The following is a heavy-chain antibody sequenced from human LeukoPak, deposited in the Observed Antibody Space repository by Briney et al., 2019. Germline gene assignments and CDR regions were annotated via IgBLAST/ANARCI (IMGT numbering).Heavy chain of an antibody. Sequence: GGSLRLSFAASGFTFSSYWMSWVRQAPGKGLEWVANIKQDGSEKYYVDSVKGRFTISRDNAKNSLYLQMNSLRAEDTAVYYCATDCSSTSCPEVDYYYYYYMDVWGKGTTVTVSS. CDR2: IKQDGSEK. CDR3: ATDCSSTSCPEVDYYYYYYMDV. D-gene: IGHD2-2*01. V-gene: IGHV3-7*01. J-gene: IGHJ6*03. CDR1: GFTFSSYW.